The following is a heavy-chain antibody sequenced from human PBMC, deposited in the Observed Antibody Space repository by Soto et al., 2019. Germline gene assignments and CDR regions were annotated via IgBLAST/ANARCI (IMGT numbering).Heavy chain of an antibody. CDR1: CYTFTSYG. V-gene: IGHV1-18*04. CDR3: AREAKLLFPYYYGMDV. Sequence: SVEVSFRASCYTFTSYGISWGRQAPVQGLEWMGWISAYNGNTNYAQKLQGRVTMTTDTSTSPAYMELRSLRSDDTAVSYCAREAKLLFPYYYGMDVWGQGTKVTVYS. J-gene: IGHJ6*02. D-gene: IGHD2-2*01. CDR2: ISAYNGNT.